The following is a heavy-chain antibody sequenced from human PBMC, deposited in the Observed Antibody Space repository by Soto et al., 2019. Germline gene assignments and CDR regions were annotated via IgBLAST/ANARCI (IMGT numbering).Heavy chain of an antibody. CDR2: ISPDNGNT. Sequence: QVQLVQSGGEVKKPGASVKVSCKASGYTFTIYGINWVRQAPGQGLEWMGWISPDNGNTNYAQKLQGRVTMTTDTSASTDYMELRSLGSDDTAVYYCASALGYSGYAGMDVWGQGTTVTVSS. J-gene: IGHJ6*02. D-gene: IGHD5-12*01. CDR3: ASALGYSGYAGMDV. V-gene: IGHV1-18*01. CDR1: GYTFTIYG.